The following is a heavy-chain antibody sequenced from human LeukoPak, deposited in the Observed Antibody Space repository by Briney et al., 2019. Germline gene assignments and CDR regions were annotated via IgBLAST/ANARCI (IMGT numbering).Heavy chain of an antibody. Sequence: GGSLRLSCAASGFTFDYSAMTWVRQAPEQGLEWVSTINIGDITFYANSVKGRVTISRDNSKNALFLQMNSLRAEDTSIYYCVKGGFTYYDDWGQGTLVTVSS. CDR1: GFTFDYSA. D-gene: IGHD3-22*01. V-gene: IGHV3-23*01. CDR3: VKGGFTYYDD. CDR2: INIGDIT. J-gene: IGHJ4*02.